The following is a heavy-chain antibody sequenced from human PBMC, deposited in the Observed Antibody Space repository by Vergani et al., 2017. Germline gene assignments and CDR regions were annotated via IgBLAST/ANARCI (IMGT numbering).Heavy chain of an antibody. J-gene: IGHJ4*02. V-gene: IGHV3-7*01. CDR3: AREGVPRCCIVGAPDF. CDR2: IKEDGTEK. Sequence: EVQLVESGGDFVQPGGSLTLSCAASGFNVGHYWMSWVRQAPGKGLEWVANIKEDGTEKYYLDSVKGRCTISRDIAENSIYLEMNSLRVEDTAVYYCAREGVPRCCIVGAPDFWGQGTQVTVSS. CDR1: GFNVGHYW. D-gene: IGHD1-26*01.